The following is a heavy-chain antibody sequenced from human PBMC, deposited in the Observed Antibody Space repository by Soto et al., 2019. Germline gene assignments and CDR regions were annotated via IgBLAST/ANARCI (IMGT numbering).Heavy chain of an antibody. V-gene: IGHV3-30*18. D-gene: IGHD3-10*01. CDR1: GFTFSSYG. Sequence: GGSLRLSCAASGFTFSSYGMHWVRQAPGKGLEWVAVISYDGSNKYYADSVKGRFTISRDNSKNTLYLQMNSLRAEDTAVYYCAKGLTMVRGVIAAYYYYYYGMDVWGQGTTVTVSS. CDR3: AKGLTMVRGVIAAYYYYYYGMDV. J-gene: IGHJ6*02. CDR2: ISYDGSNK.